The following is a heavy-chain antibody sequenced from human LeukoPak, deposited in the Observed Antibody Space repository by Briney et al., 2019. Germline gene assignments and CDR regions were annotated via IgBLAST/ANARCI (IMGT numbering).Heavy chain of an antibody. CDR3: AREGESEYYYDSSGYNDY. CDR2: IYYSGST. D-gene: IGHD3-22*01. CDR1: GGSISSSSYY. Sequence: SETLFLTCTVSGGSISSSSYYWGWIRQPPGKGLEWIGSIYYSGSTYYNPSLKSRVTISVDTSKNQFSLKLSSVTAADTAVYYCAREGESEYYYDSSGYNDYWGQGTLVTVSS. J-gene: IGHJ4*02. V-gene: IGHV4-39*07.